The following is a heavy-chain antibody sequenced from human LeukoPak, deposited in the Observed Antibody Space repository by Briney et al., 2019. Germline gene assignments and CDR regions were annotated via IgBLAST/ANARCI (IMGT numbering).Heavy chain of an antibody. CDR3: TRDFDFSSAI. Sequence: GGSLRLSCEGSAFIFSGHWMNWVRQTPGKGLEWVASIKEDGSVRQYVDSVKGRFSISRDNTKGSLFLQLNSLRAEDTAVYYCTRDFDFSSAIWGQGTLVTVSS. J-gene: IGHJ4*02. D-gene: IGHD3-3*01. CDR1: AFIFSGHW. V-gene: IGHV3-7*03. CDR2: IKEDGSVR.